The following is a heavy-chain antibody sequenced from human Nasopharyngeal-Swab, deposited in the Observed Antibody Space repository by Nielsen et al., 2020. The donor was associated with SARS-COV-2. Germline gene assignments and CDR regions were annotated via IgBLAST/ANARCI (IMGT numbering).Heavy chain of an antibody. Sequence: WIRQPPGKGLEWIGEINHSGSTNYNPSLKSRVTISVDTSKNQFSLKLSSVTAADTAVYYCARRGLVGVTISFDYWGQGTLGTVSS. V-gene: IGHV4-34*01. CDR3: ARRGLVGVTISFDY. D-gene: IGHD1-26*01. CDR2: INHSGST. J-gene: IGHJ4*02.